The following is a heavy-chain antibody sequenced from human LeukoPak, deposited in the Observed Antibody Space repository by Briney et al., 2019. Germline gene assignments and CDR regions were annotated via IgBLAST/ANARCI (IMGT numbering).Heavy chain of an antibody. CDR1: GYTFTGYY. CDR3: AREESEGYDILTGYSMDV. J-gene: IGHJ6*02. CDR2: IIPIFGTA. Sequence: ASVKVSCKASGYTFTGYYVHWVRQAPGQGLEWMGGIIPIFGTANYAQKFQGRVTITADESTSTAYMELSSLRSEDTAVYYCAREESEGYDILTGYSMDVWGQGTTVTVSS. D-gene: IGHD3-9*01. V-gene: IGHV1-69*13.